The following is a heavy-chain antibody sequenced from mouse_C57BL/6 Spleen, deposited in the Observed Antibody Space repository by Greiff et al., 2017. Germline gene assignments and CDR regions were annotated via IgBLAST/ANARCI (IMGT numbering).Heavy chain of an antibody. CDR2: IDPSDSET. J-gene: IGHJ3*01. Sequence: QVQLQHPGAELVRPGSSVKLSCKASGYTFTSYWMHWVKQRPIQGLEWIGNIDPSDSETHYNQKFKDKATLTVDKSSSTAYMQLSRLTSEDSAVYYCASSAYYRNMGFAYWGQGTLVTVSA. V-gene: IGHV1-52*01. CDR1: GYTFTSYW. CDR3: ASSAYYRNMGFAY. D-gene: IGHD2-5*01.